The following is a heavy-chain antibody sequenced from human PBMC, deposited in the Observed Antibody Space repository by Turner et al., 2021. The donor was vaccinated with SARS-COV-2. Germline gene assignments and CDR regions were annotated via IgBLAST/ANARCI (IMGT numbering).Heavy chain of an antibody. CDR3: ARGSSGSGSYYLKYYFDY. V-gene: IGHV3-13*04. D-gene: IGHD3-10*01. CDR2: IGTAGDT. CDR1: VFTFSSYD. J-gene: IGHJ4*02. Sequence: EVQLVVSGGRLVQPGVSLRLPCPASVFTFSSYDMHWVRQATGKGLEWVSAIGTAGDTYYPGAVKGRFTISRENAKNSLYLQMNSLRAGDTAVYYCARGSSGSGSYYLKYYFDYWGQGTLVTVSS.